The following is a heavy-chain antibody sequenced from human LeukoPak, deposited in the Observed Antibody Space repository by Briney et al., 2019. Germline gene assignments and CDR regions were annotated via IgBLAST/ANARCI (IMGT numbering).Heavy chain of an antibody. V-gene: IGHV3-7*01. D-gene: IGHD3-9*01. CDR3: MRDLSGFFGWLWADPPDY. J-gene: IGHJ4*02. CDR1: GFTFSSYW. Sequence: PGGSLRLSCAASGFTFSSYWMSWVRQAPGKGLEWVANIKQDGSEKYYVDSVKGRFTISRDNAKNSLYLQMNNLRAGDTGVYYCMRDLSGFFGWLWADPPDYGGQGTLVTVSP. CDR2: IKQDGSEK.